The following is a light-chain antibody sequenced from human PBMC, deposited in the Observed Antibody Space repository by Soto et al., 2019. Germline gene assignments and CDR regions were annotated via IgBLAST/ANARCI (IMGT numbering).Light chain of an antibody. J-gene: IGKJ4*01. CDR2: GAS. Sequence: EIVMTQSPSTLSVSPGERATLSCMASQSVSSNLAWYPQKPGQAPRLLIYGASTRATGIPARFSGSGSGTEFTLTISSLQSEDFAVYYCQQYNNWPPLTFGGGTKVEIK. CDR3: QQYNNWPPLT. CDR1: QSVSSN. V-gene: IGKV3-15*01.